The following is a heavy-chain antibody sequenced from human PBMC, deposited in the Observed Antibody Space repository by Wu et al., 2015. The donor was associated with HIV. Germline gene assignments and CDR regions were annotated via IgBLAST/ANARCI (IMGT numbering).Heavy chain of an antibody. V-gene: IGHV1-2*02. Sequence: QVQLVQSGGEVKKPGASVKVSCKASGYTFTGYYIHWVRQAPGQGLQWMGWINPDTGDTKYAQTFKGSVTVTRDTSISTVYMVLTSLKFNDTAIYYCARQRAYSSGWYVYDYWGQGALVTVSS. CDR2: INPDTGDT. CDR1: GYTFTGYY. D-gene: IGHD6-19*01. CDR3: ARQRAYSSGWYVYDY. J-gene: IGHJ4*02.